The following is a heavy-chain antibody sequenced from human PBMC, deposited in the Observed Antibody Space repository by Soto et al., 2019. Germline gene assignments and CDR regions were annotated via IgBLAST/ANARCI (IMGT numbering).Heavy chain of an antibody. CDR3: TTGLRCSGGSCHDF. D-gene: IGHD2-15*01. J-gene: IGHJ4*02. CDR2: IKSKTEGGTT. Sequence: EVQLVESGGGLVKPGGSLRLSCAASGFTFSNAWMNWVRQAPGKGLEWVDRIKSKTEGGTTDYAAPVKGRFTNSRDDSKNTLYLQMNSLKTEDTAVYYWTTGLRCSGGSCHDFWGQGTLVTVSS. V-gene: IGHV3-15*07. CDR1: GFTFSNAW.